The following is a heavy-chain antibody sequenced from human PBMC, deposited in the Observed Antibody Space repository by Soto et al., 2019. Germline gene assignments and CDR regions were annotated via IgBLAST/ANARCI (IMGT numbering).Heavy chain of an antibody. Sequence: GGSRSLSCGASEFHSSAYTMSWIRPAPGQGLGWLSSISANGRNAYYADSVKGRFTISRDRSKNTLYLQLDSLRVEDTAIYFCAKDLSSLGWLALGAPFDSWGQGTLVT. CDR1: EFHSSAYT. CDR2: ISANGRNA. J-gene: IGHJ4*02. D-gene: IGHD3-22*01. CDR3: AKDLSSLGWLALGAPFDS. V-gene: IGHV3-23*01.